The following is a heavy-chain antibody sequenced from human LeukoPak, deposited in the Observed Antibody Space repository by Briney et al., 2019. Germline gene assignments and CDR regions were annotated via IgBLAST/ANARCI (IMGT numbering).Heavy chain of an antibody. Sequence: GGSLRLSCAASGFTFSSYWMNWVRQAPGKGLVWVSRIASDGSSTTYADSVKGRFTISRDNSKNTLYLQMNSLRAEDTAVYYCARDRVGATDYFDYWGQGTLVTVSS. CDR1: GFTFSSYW. CDR2: IASDGSST. J-gene: IGHJ4*02. D-gene: IGHD1-26*01. CDR3: ARDRVGATDYFDY. V-gene: IGHV3-74*01.